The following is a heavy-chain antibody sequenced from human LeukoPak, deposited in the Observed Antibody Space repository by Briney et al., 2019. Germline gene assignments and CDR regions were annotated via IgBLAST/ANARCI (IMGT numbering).Heavy chain of an antibody. J-gene: IGHJ4*02. D-gene: IGHD5-24*01. V-gene: IGHV1-2*02. Sequence: GASVKVSCKASGYTFTGYYMHWVRQAPGQGLEWMGWINPNSGGTNYAQKFQGRVTMTRDTSISTAYMELNRLRSDDTAVYYCARVSRGWLQSQFYFDYWGQGTLVTVSS. CDR3: ARVSRGWLQSQFYFDY. CDR2: INPNSGGT. CDR1: GYTFTGYY.